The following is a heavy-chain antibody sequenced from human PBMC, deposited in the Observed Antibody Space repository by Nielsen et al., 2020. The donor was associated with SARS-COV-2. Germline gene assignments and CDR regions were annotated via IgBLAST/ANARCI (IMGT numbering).Heavy chain of an antibody. Sequence: GESLKISCAASGFTFSSYAMHWVRQAPGKGLEWVALILHDGSNKYFLDSVKGRFTISRDNSENTLYLQMNSLRADDTAVYYCARTKITSIVLMVYATQGIDYWGQGTLVTVSS. J-gene: IGHJ4*02. V-gene: IGHV3-30-3*01. CDR2: ILHDGSNK. CDR3: ARTKITSIVLMVYATQGIDY. CDR1: GFTFSSYA. D-gene: IGHD2-8*01.